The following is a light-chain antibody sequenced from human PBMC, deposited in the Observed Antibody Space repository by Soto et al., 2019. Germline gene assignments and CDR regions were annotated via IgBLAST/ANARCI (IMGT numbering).Light chain of an antibody. V-gene: IGLV2-14*01. CDR1: SSDVGDYNY. J-gene: IGLJ1*01. CDR3: SSYTSSTTRV. CDR2: DVS. Sequence: QSALTQPASVSWSPGQSITISCTGTSSDVGDYNYVSWYQEHPGKAPKLMIYDVSNRPSGVSNRFSGSKSGSTASLTISGLQAEDEADYYCSSYTSSTTRVFGTGTKVTVL.